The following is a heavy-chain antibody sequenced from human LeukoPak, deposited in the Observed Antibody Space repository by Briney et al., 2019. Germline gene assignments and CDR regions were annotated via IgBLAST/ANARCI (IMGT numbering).Heavy chain of an antibody. CDR1: GFTFCSYE. D-gene: IGHD6-6*01. CDR3: ARGPSSPLTN. Sequence: GGSLRLSCAASGFTFCSYEMNWVRQAPGKGLEWVSYISSSGSSIYYADSVKGRFTISRDNAKNSLYLQMNSLRAEDTAIYYCARGPSSPLTNWGQGTLVTVSS. CDR2: ISSSGSSI. J-gene: IGHJ4*02. V-gene: IGHV3-48*03.